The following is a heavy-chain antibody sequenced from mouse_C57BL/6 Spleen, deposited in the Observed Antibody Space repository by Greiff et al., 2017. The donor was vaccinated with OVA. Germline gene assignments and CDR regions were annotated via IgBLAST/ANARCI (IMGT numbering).Heavy chain of an antibody. V-gene: IGHV1-50*01. CDR1: GYTFTSYW. Sequence: QVQLQQPGAELVKPGASVKLSCKASGYTFTSYWMQWVKQRPGQGLAWIGEIDPSDSYTNYNQKFKGKATLTVDTSSSTAYMQLSSLTSEDSAVYYCARQRAQATSPFDYWGQGTTLTVSS. CDR3: ARQRAQATSPFDY. CDR2: IDPSDSYT. D-gene: IGHD3-2*02. J-gene: IGHJ2*01.